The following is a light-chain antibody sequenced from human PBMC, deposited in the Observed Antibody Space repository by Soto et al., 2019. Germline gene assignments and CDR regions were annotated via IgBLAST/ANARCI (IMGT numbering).Light chain of an antibody. CDR1: QSVSSSY. V-gene: IGKV3-20*01. CDR2: GAS. J-gene: IGKJ1*01. CDR3: QQDGSSPRT. Sequence: EIVLTQSPGTLPLSPGERATLSCRASQSVSSSYLAWYQQKPGQAPRLLIYGASSRATGIPDRFSGSGSGTDFTLTISRLEPEEVAVYYCQQDGSSPRTFGQGTKVYIQ.